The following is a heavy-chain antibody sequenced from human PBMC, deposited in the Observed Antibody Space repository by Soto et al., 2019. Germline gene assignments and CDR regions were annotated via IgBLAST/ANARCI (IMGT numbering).Heavy chain of an antibody. CDR1: GFTFSSYS. Sequence: EVQLVESGGGLVKRGGSLRLSCAASGFTFSSYSMDWVRQAPGKGLEWVSYIGPFGRTIYYADSVKGRFTISRDNAKNLLYLETNSPRDEATAVYYCGRDIGPHWYFDVWGRGTLVTVCS. V-gene: IGHV3-48*02. J-gene: IGHJ2*01. CDR3: GRDIGPHWYFDV. D-gene: IGHD2-15*01. CDR2: IGPFGRTI.